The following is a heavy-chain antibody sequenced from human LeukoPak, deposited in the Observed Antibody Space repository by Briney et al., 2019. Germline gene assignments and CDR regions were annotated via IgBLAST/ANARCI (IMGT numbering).Heavy chain of an antibody. J-gene: IGHJ4*02. CDR3: AKGVEYGAYYFDY. CDR2: ISGSGGST. D-gene: IGHD4-17*01. Sequence: GGSLRLSCAASGFTFSSYDMSWFRQAPGKGLEWVSAISGSGGSTYYADFVKGRFTISRDTSKHTLYLQMKSLRAEDTAVYYCAKGVEYGAYYFDYWGQGTLVTVSS. V-gene: IGHV3-23*01. CDR1: GFTFSSYD.